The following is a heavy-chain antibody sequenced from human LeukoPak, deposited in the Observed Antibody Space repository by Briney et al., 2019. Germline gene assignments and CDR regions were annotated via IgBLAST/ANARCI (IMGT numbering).Heavy chain of an antibody. CDR2: ISSGSSTI. CDR3: ARALAGSYFDY. CDR1: GSTFSGYS. Sequence: GGSLRLSCAASGSTFSGYSMNWVRQAPGKGLEWVSYISSGSSTIYYADSVKGRFTISRDNSKNTLYLQMNSLRAEDTAVYYCARALAGSYFDYWGQGTLVTVSS. V-gene: IGHV3-48*01. D-gene: IGHD1-26*01. J-gene: IGHJ4*02.